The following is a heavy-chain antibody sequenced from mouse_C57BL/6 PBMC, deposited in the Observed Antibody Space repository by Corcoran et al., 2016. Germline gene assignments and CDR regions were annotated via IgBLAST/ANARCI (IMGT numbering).Heavy chain of an antibody. CDR2: INTYSGVP. Sequence: QIQLVQSGPELKKPGETVKISCKASGYTFTTYGMSWVKQAPGKGLKWMGWINTYSGVPTYADDFKGRFAFSLETSASTAYLQINNLKNEDTATYFCARPYYYWYFDVWGTGTTVTVSS. CDR1: GYTFTTYG. V-gene: IGHV9-3*01. D-gene: IGHD1-1*01. CDR3: ARPYYYWYFDV. J-gene: IGHJ1*03.